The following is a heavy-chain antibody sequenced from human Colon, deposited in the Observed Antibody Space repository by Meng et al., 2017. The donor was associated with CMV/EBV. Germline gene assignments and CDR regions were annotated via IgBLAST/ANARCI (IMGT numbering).Heavy chain of an antibody. D-gene: IGHD2-21*02. CDR1: KGTFTSYV. J-gene: IGHJ4*02. V-gene: IGHV1-69*12. CDR3: ARVICGGDCYLDY. CDR2: IITISGTT. Sequence: QVHLEPSGAEVKKPGSSVKVSCKASKGTFTSYVISWVRQGPGQGFEWVGGIITISGTTDYAQKFQGRVTITADESTSTAYMKLSNLRSEDTAIYYCARVICGGDCYLDYWGRGTLVTVSS.